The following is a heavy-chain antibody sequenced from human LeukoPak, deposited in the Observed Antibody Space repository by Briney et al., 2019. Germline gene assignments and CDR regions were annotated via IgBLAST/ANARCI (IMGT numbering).Heavy chain of an antibody. J-gene: IGHJ6*03. D-gene: IGHD2-15*01. CDR1: GYTFTGYY. V-gene: IGHV1-2*06. CDR3: AVKGYCSGGSCYSSRYYYMDV. Sequence: ASVKVSCKASGYTFTGYYMHWARQAPGQGLEWMGRINPNSGGTNYAQKFQGRVTMTRDTSISTAYMELSRLRSDDTAVYYCAVKGYCSGGSCYSSRYYYMDVWGKGTTVTVSS. CDR2: INPNSGGT.